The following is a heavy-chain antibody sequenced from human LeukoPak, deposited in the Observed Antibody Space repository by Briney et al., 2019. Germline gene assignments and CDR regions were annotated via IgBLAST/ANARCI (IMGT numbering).Heavy chain of an antibody. Sequence: SETLSLTCTVSGGSISSSSYYWGWIRQPPGKGLEWIGSIYYSGSTYYNPSLKSRVTISVDTSKNQFSLKLSSVTAADTAVYYCARGYQPVAGTRPVSYYYYMDVWGKGTTVTVSS. CDR2: IYYSGST. CDR1: GGSISSSSYY. D-gene: IGHD6-19*01. CDR3: ARGYQPVAGTRPVSYYYYMDV. J-gene: IGHJ6*03. V-gene: IGHV4-39*07.